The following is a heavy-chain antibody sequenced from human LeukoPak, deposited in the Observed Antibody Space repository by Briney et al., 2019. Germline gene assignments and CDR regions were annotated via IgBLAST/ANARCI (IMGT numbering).Heavy chain of an antibody. CDR1: GGTFSSYA. V-gene: IGHV1-69*01. D-gene: IGHD4-23*01. CDR2: IIPIFGTA. Sequence: GSSVKVSCKASGGTFSSYAISWVRQAPGQGLEWMGGIIPIFGTANYAQKFQGRVTITADESTSTAYMELSSLRSDDTAIYFCARATVVMYYFHYWGQGTLVTVSS. J-gene: IGHJ4*02. CDR3: ARATVVMYYFHY.